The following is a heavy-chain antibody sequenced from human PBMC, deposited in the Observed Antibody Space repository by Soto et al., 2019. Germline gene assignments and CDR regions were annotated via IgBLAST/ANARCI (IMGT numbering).Heavy chain of an antibody. CDR1: GDSVSSSSYY. CDR3: ARHEGGYYYGSGSYSYYYYYYGMDV. V-gene: IGHV4-39*01. CDR2: IYYSGST. D-gene: IGHD3-10*01. Sequence: SETLSLTCTFSGDSVSSSSYYWGWIRQPPGKGLEWIGSIYYSGSTYYNPSLKSRVTISVDTSKNQFSLKLSSVTAADTAVYYCARHEGGYYYGSGSYSYYYYYYGMDVWGQGTTVTVSS. J-gene: IGHJ6*02.